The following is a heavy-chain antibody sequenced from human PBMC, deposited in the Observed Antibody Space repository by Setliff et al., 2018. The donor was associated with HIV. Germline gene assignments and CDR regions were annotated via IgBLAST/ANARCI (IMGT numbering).Heavy chain of an antibody. J-gene: IGHJ4*02. CDR2: MSYTGTT. Sequence: SETLSLTCSVSGGSISSSSYYWGWIRQPPGKGLDWIGSMSYTGTTYDNPSLKSRVTISVDTSKNPFSLKLTSVTAADAAVYFCAKVSIGYPFDYWGQGSLVTVTS. D-gene: IGHD3-22*01. CDR3: AKVSIGYPFDY. CDR1: GGSISSSSYY. V-gene: IGHV4-39*01.